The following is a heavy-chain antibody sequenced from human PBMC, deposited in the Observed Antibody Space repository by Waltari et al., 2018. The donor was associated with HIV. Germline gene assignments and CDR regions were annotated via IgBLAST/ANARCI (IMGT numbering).Heavy chain of an antibody. V-gene: IGHV4-31*03. CDR1: GGSISSGGYY. CDR3: ARDSNYYDSSGYYYFDY. CDR2: IYYSGST. J-gene: IGHJ4*02. D-gene: IGHD3-22*01. Sequence: QVQLQESGPGLVKPSQTLSLTCTVSGGSISSGGYYWTWIRQHPGKGLEWIGYIYYSGSTYYNPSLKSRVTISIDTSKNQFSLKLSSVTAADTAVYYCARDSNYYDSSGYYYFDYWGQGTLVTVSS.